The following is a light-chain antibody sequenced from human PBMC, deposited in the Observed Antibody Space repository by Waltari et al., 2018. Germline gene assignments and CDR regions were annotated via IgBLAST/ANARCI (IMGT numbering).Light chain of an antibody. Sequence: DIVMTQSPDSLAVSLGERATINCKSSQSVLYSSNNKNYLAWYQQKPGQPPKLLISWASSRESGVPDRFSGSGYGTDFTLTISSRQAEDVAVYCCQQYYSTPYTFGQGTKLEIK. CDR2: WAS. J-gene: IGKJ2*01. V-gene: IGKV4-1*01. CDR3: QQYYSTPYT. CDR1: QSVLYSSNNKNY.